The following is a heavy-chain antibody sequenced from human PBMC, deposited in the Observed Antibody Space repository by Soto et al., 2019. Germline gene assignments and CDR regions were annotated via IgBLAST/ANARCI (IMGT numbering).Heavy chain of an antibody. V-gene: IGHV1-2*04. CDR2: INPNSGGT. CDR3: ARDSPLGYCSGGSCYSLAFDY. Sequence: QVQLVQSGAGVKKPGASVKVSCKASGYTFTGYYMHWVRQAPGQGLEWMGWINPNSGGTNYAQKFQGWVTMTRDTSISTAYMELSRLRSDDTAVYYCARDSPLGYCSGGSCYSLAFDYWGQGTLVTVSS. D-gene: IGHD2-15*01. CDR1: GYTFTGYY. J-gene: IGHJ4*02.